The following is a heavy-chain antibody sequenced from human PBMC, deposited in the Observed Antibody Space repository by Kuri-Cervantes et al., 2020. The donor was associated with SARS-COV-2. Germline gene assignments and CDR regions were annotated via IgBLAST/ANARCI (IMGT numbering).Heavy chain of an antibody. CDR2: IYPGDSDA. D-gene: IGHD2-2*01. J-gene: IGHJ4*02. CDR1: GYTFTSYW. Sequence: GESLKISCKGSGYTFTSYWIAWVRQMPGKGLEWMGIIYPGDSDARYSPSFQGQVTISADKSINTAYLQWSSPKASDTAMYYCARLESTSGYNWGQGTLVTVSS. CDR3: ARLESTSGYN. V-gene: IGHV5-51*01.